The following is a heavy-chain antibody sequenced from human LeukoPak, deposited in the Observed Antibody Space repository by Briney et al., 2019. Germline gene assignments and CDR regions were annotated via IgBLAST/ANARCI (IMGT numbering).Heavy chain of an antibody. Sequence: SVKVSCTASGGTFSSYAISWVRQAPGQGLEWMGGIIPIFGTANYAQKFQGRVTITADESTSTAYMELSSLRSEDTAVYYCARDSHWDPPDIVVVPAAMHSGAFDIWGQGTMVTVSS. CDR1: GGTFSSYA. CDR2: IIPIFGTA. D-gene: IGHD2-2*01. J-gene: IGHJ3*02. V-gene: IGHV1-69*13. CDR3: ARDSHWDPPDIVVVPAAMHSGAFDI.